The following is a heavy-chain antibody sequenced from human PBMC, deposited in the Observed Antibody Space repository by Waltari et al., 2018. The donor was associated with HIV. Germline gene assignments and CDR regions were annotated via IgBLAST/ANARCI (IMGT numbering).Heavy chain of an antibody. V-gene: IGHV3-48*04. CDR3: AKEVVALPHYYYYGLDV. CDR2: ISSTSNTI. CDR1: GFTFSSYS. D-gene: IGHD2-15*01. J-gene: IGHJ6*02. Sequence: EVQLVESGGGLVQPGGSLRLSCAASGFTFSSYSMNWVRQAPGKGLEGFSYISSTSNTIYYAVSVKGRFTVSRDNAKNSLSLQMNSLRAEDTAVYFCAKEVVALPHYYYYGLDVWGQGTTVTVSS.